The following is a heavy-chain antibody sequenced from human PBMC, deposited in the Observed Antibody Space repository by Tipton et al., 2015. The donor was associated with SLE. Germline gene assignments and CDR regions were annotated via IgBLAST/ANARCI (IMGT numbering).Heavy chain of an antibody. J-gene: IGHJ4*02. CDR3: AREPRSGYHDY. CDR1: GGSFSGYY. CDR2: IKHSGST. Sequence: TLSLTCAVYGGSFSGYYWSWIRQPPGKGLEWIGEIKHSGSTNYNPSLKSRVTISVDTSKNQFSLKLSSVTAADTAVYYCAREPRSGYHDYWGQGTLVIVSS. D-gene: IGHD3-3*01. V-gene: IGHV4-34*01.